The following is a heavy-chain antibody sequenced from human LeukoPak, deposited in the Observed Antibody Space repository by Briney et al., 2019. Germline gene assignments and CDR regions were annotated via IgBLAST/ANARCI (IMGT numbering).Heavy chain of an antibody. CDR3: ARLRYGSGRYYYYYMDV. CDR1: GYTFTGYY. J-gene: IGHJ6*03. CDR2: INPNSGGT. Sequence: ASVKVSCKASGYTFTGYYMHWVRQAPGQGREWMGWINPNSGGTNYAQKFQGRVTMTRDTSISTAYMELSRLRSDDTAVYYCARLRYGSGRYYYYYMDVWGKGTTVTVSS. V-gene: IGHV1-2*02. D-gene: IGHD3-10*01.